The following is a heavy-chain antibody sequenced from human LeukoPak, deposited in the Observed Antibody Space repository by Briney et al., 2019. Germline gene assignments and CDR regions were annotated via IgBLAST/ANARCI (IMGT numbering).Heavy chain of an antibody. Sequence: GGSLRLSCAASGFTLCNYSMNWVRQAPGKGLEWVAFISSSSSYIFYADSLKSRFTISRDNAKNSLYLQMNSLRADDTAVYYCARDLAYGDDGLWGQGTLVTVSS. V-gene: IGHV3-21*01. J-gene: IGHJ4*02. CDR1: GFTLCNYS. CDR2: ISSSSSYI. D-gene: IGHD4-17*01. CDR3: ARDLAYGDDGL.